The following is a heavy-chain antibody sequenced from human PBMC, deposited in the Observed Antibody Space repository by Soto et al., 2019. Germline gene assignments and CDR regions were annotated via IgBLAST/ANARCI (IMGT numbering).Heavy chain of an antibody. CDR2: MNPDCGKI. CDR3: ARVGWYQLPTIDF. CDR1: GYTFSSYD. J-gene: IGHJ4*02. Sequence: ASVKVSCKASGYTFSSYDINGVRQATGEGLEWMGWMNPDCGKINYAQKFQGRVTITRNDSISTAYMDLIGLRSEDTAVYYCARVGWYQLPTIDFWGQGTMVTVSS. D-gene: IGHD2-2*01. V-gene: IGHV1-8*01.